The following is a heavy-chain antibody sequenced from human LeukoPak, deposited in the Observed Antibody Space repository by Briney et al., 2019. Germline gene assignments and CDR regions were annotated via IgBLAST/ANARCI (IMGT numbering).Heavy chain of an antibody. CDR3: ARGGPYCSSTSCYSTTDGFDY. D-gene: IGHD2-2*01. J-gene: IGHJ4*02. CDR1: GFIVSSCY. CDR2: IHRDDKT. V-gene: IGHV3-53*05. Sequence: GGSLRLSCAASGFIVSSCYMYWVRQAPGKGLEWVSFIHRDDKTYYADSVKGRFTISRDNSKNTLYVQMNSLRAVDTAVYYCARGGPYCSSTSCYSTTDGFDYWGQGTLVTVSS.